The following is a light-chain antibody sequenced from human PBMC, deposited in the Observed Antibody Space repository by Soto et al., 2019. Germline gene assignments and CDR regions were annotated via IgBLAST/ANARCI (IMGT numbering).Light chain of an antibody. CDR2: EVT. CDR3: SSYTSTNHVV. V-gene: IGLV2-14*01. J-gene: IGLJ2*01. Sequence: QSALTQPPSASGSPGQSVTISCTGTSSDVGGYNYVSWYQQHPGKAPKLMIYEVTKRPSGVSNRFSGSKSGNTASLTISGLQAEDETDYYCSSYTSTNHVVFGGGTKVTVL. CDR1: SSDVGGYNY.